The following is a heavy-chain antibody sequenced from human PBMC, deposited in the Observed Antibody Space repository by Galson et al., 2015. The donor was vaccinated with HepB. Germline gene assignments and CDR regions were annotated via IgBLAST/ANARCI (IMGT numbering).Heavy chain of an antibody. D-gene: IGHD2-2*01. J-gene: IGHJ2*01. CDR3: ARGLIVVVPAAMPAFWDFDL. CDR1: GGSISSYY. CDR2: IYYSGST. V-gene: IGHV4-59*01. Sequence: SETLSLTCTVSGGSISSYYWSWIRQPPGKGLEWIGYIYYSGSTNYNPSLKSRVTISVDTSKNQFSLKLSSVTAADTAVYYCARGLIVVVPAAMPAFWDFDLWGRGTLVTVSS.